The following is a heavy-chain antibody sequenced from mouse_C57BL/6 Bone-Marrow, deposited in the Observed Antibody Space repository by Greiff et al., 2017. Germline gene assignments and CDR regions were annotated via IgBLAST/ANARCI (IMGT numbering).Heavy chain of an antibody. CDR3: ARRAIYYFDY. J-gene: IGHJ2*01. V-gene: IGHV1-59*01. CDR2: IDPSDSYT. Sequence: QVQLQQPGAELVRPGTSVKLSCKASGYTFTSYWMHWVKQRPGQGLEWIGVIDPSDSYTKYNQKFKGKATLTVDTSSSTAYMQLSSLTSEDSAVYYCARRAIYYFDYWGQGTTLTVSS. D-gene: IGHD3-1*01. CDR1: GYTFTSYW.